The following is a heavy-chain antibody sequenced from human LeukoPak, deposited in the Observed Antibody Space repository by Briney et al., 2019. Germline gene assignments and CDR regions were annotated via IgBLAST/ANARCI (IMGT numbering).Heavy chain of an antibody. D-gene: IGHD1-26*01. Sequence: ASVKVSCKASGYTFTGYYMHWVRQAPGQGLEWMGWINPNSGGTNYAQKFQGRVTMTRDTSISTAYMELSRLRSDDTVVYYCARERDGSGSYGVLDYWGQGTLVTVSS. CDR2: INPNSGGT. CDR1: GYTFTGYY. J-gene: IGHJ4*02. V-gene: IGHV1-2*02. CDR3: ARERDGSGSYGVLDY.